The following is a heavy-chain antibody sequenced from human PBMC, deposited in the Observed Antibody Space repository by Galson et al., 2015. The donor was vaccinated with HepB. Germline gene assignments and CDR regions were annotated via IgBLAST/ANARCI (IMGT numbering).Heavy chain of an antibody. V-gene: IGHV3-23*01. CDR2: ISGSGGST. D-gene: IGHD6-19*01. J-gene: IGHJ4*02. Sequence: SYAMSWVRQAPGKGLEWVSAISGSGGSTYYADSVKGRFTISRDNSKNTLYLQMNSLRAEDTAVYYCAKSQQWLQTANDYWGQGTLVTVSS. CDR3: AKSQQWLQTANDY. CDR1: SYA.